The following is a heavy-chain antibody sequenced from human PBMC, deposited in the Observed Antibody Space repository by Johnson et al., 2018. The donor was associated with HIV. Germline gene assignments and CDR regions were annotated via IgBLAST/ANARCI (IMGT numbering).Heavy chain of an antibody. CDR1: GFTFSSYG. V-gene: IGHV3-30*18. D-gene: IGHD3-3*01. CDR3: AKPQWVSSGAFDI. CDR2: ISSDGSNK. J-gene: IGHJ3*02. Sequence: VQLVESGGGVVQPGRSLRLSCAASGFTFSSYGMHWVRQAPGKGLEWVAFISSDGSNKYFAVSVTGRFSISRDNSKNTLYLQMNSLTAEDTAVYYCAKPQWVSSGAFDIWGQGTMVTVSS.